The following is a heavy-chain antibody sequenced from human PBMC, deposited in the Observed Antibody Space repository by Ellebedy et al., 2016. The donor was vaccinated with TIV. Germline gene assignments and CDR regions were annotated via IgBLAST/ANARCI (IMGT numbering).Heavy chain of an antibody. J-gene: IGHJ4*02. CDR3: ARGRGMIEPALRY. D-gene: IGHD3-22*01. Sequence: MPSETLSLTCAVSGGSFSGYYWSRIRQLPGKGLEWIGEINHSGSTNYNPSLKSRVTISVDTSKNQFSLKLSSVTAADTAVYYCARGRGMIEPALRYWGQGTLVTVSS. V-gene: IGHV4-34*01. CDR1: GGSFSGYY. CDR2: INHSGST.